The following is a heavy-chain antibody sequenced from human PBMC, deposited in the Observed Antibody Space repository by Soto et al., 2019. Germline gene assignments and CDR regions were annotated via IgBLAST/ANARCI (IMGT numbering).Heavy chain of an antibody. CDR2: ITDTGGDA. J-gene: IGHJ4*02. Sequence: PVGSLRLSCVASGLTFGSRAMSWVRQSPGEGLEWVSTITDTGGDAKYADSVRGRFAISRDNSKNTLYLQMSNRRAEDSAIYFCGRGSKDSYPGSRIFEFWGRGTLVTVGS. D-gene: IGHD3-10*01. CDR1: GLTFGSRA. CDR3: GRGSKDSYPGSRIFEF. V-gene: IGHV3-23*01.